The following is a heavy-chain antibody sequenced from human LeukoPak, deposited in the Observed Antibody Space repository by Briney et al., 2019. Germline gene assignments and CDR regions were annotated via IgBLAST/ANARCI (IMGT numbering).Heavy chain of an antibody. V-gene: IGHV3-21*01. CDR2: ISSSSSYI. CDR3: ARDISPGGGV. Sequence: GGSLRLSCAASGFTFSSYSMNWVRQAPGKGLEWVSSISSSSSYIYYADSVKGRFTTSRDNAKNSLYLQMNSLRAEDTAVYYCARDISPGGGVWGQGTLVTVSS. D-gene: IGHD3-16*01. J-gene: IGHJ4*02. CDR1: GFTFSSYS.